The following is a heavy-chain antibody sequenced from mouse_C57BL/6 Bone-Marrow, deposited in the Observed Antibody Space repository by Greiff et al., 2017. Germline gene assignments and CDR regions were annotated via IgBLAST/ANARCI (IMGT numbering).Heavy chain of an antibody. V-gene: IGHV14-4*01. CDR3: TSITTVAYYAMDY. D-gene: IGHD1-1*01. CDR2: IDPENGDT. J-gene: IGHJ4*01. CDR1: GFNIKDDY. Sequence: EVQLVESGAELVRPGASVKLSCTASGFNIKDDYMHWVKQRPEPGLEWIGWIDPENGDTEYASKFQGKATITADPSSNTAYLQLSSLTSEDTAVYYCTSITTVAYYAMDYWGQGTSVTVSS.